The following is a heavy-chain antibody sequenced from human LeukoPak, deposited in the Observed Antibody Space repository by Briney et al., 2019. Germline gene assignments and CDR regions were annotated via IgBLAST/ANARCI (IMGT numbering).Heavy chain of an antibody. J-gene: IGHJ4*02. V-gene: IGHV3-53*01. CDR3: ARDAVTTVTTADY. D-gene: IGHD4-17*01. CDR2: IHSGGST. CDR1: GFMFSRLG. Sequence: GGSLRLSCAASGFMFSRLGMQWVRQAPGKGLEWVSVIHSGGSTYYADSVKGRFTISRDNSKNTLYLQMNSLRAEDTAVYYCARDAVTTVTTADYWGQGTLVTVSS.